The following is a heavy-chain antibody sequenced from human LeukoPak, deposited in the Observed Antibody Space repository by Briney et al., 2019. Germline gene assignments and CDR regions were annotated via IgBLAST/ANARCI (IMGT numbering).Heavy chain of an antibody. Sequence: SETLSLTCTVSGGSISSHYWSGIRQPPGKGLEWSGYIYYSGSTNYNPSLKSPVTISVETSKTQFSLQLRSVTAADTAVYYCARAGYSSSWYHTPIYYYYYYMDVWGKGTTVTVSS. CDR3: ARAGYSSSWYHTPIYYYYYYMDV. CDR1: GGSISSHY. J-gene: IGHJ6*03. CDR2: IYYSGST. V-gene: IGHV4-59*11. D-gene: IGHD6-13*01.